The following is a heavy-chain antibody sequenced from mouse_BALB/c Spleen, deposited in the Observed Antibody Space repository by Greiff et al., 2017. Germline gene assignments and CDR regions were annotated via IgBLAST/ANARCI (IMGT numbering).Heavy chain of an antibody. Sequence: DVHLVESGGGLVQPGGSLKLSCAASGFTFSSYTMSWVRQTPEKRLEWVAYISNGGGSTYYPDTVKGRFTISRDNAKNTLYLQMSSLKSEDTAMYYCARLAYYGNYISYFDYWGQGTTLTVSS. D-gene: IGHD2-10*01. J-gene: IGHJ2*01. CDR2: ISNGGGST. V-gene: IGHV5-12-2*01. CDR1: GFTFSSYT. CDR3: ARLAYYGNYISYFDY.